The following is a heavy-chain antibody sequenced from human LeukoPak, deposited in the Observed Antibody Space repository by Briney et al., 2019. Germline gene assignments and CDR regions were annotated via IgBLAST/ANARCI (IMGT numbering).Heavy chain of an antibody. D-gene: IGHD2-15*01. J-gene: IGHJ4*02. CDR1: GYSISSGYY. V-gene: IGHV4-38-2*01. Sequence: SETLSLTCAVSGYSISSGYYWGWIRQPPGKGLEWIGSIYHSGSTYYNPSLRSRVTISVDTSKNQFSLKLSSVTAADTAVYYCARWDCSGGSCYNPIFDYWAREPWSPSPQ. CDR2: IYHSGST. CDR3: ARWDCSGGSCYNPIFDY.